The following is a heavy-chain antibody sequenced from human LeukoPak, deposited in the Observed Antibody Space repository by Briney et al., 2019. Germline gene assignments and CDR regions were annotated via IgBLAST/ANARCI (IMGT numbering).Heavy chain of an antibody. V-gene: IGHV4-59*01. J-gene: IGHJ6*02. CDR2: IYYSGST. CDR3: ARGDRPLDV. Sequence: PSETLSLTCTVSGGSTSSYYWRWIRQPPGKGLEWIGYIYYSGSTKYNPSLKSRVTISVDTSKNQFSLKVSSVTAADTAVYYCARGDRPLDVWGQGTTVTVSS. CDR1: GGSTSSYY.